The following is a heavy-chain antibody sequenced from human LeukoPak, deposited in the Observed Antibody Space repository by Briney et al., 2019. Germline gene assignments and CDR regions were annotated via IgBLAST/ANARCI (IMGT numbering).Heavy chain of an antibody. V-gene: IGHV3-23*01. CDR2: ISAGGGSAGSGPT. CDR3: AKGSGSYPGYYFDY. CDR1: GFTFSSYT. J-gene: IGHJ4*02. D-gene: IGHD3-10*01. Sequence: PGGSLRLSCAASGFTFSSYTMSWVRQAPGKGLEWVSAISAGGGSAGSGPTYYADSVKGRFTISRDNSKNTLYLQMNSLRAEDTAVYYCAKGSGSYPGYYFDYWGQGTLVTVSS.